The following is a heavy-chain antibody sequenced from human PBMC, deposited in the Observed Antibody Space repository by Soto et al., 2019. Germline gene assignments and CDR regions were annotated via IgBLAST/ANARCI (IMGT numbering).Heavy chain of an antibody. J-gene: IGHJ6*02. CDR1: GYTFTSYD. CDR2: MNPNSGNT. V-gene: IGHV1-8*01. D-gene: IGHD5-18*01. CDR3: AGIYSYGPYYYYYGIDV. Sequence: ASVKVSCKASGYTFTSYDINWVRQATGQGLEWMGWMNPNSGNTGYAQKFQGRVTMTRNTSISTAYMELSSLRSEDTAVYYCAGIYSYGPYYYYYGIDVWGQGTTVTVSS.